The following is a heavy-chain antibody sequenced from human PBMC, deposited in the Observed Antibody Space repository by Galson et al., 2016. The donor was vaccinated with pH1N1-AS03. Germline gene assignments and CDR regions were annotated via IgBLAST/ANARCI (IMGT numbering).Heavy chain of an antibody. CDR3: ARGKELAPPFNWFDP. V-gene: IGHV1-69*05. Sequence: SVKVSCKASGGTSRTSAFNWVRQAPGQGLEWMGGIIPVFGPVIYSQKFQGRVTITTNESTSTAYMELSSLRSDDSAVYYCARGKELAPPFNWFDPWGQGTLVPVSS. D-gene: IGHD1-7*01. J-gene: IGHJ5*02. CDR2: IIPVFGPV. CDR1: GGTSRTSA.